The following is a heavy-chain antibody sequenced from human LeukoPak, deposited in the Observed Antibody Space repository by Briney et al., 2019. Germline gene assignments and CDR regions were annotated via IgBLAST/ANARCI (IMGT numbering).Heavy chain of an antibody. CDR2: IKKDGSEK. CDR1: GFTFGSYW. CDR3: AKFSLHDYGPFDY. D-gene: IGHD4-17*01. Sequence: GGSLRLSCAASGFTFGSYWMSWVRQAPGKGLEWVANIKKDGSEKYYVDSVKGRFAISRDNAKNSLYLQMNSLRAEDTAVYYCAKFSLHDYGPFDYWGQGTLVTVSS. J-gene: IGHJ4*02. V-gene: IGHV3-7*01.